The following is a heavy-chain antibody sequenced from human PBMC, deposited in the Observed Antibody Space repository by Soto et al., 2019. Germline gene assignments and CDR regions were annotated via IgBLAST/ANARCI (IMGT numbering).Heavy chain of an antibody. J-gene: IGHJ5*02. CDR2: INPRGGST. CDR3: ARGVEYYDFWSGYRKTFDP. V-gene: IGHV1-46*01. CDR1: GYTFTRHP. Sequence: GASVKVSCKASGYTFTRHPMHWVRQAPGQGLEWMGIINPRGGSTNYAQKFQGRVTITRDTSASTAYMELSSLRSEDTAVYYCARGVEYYDFWSGYRKTFDPWGQGTLVTVSS. D-gene: IGHD3-3*01.